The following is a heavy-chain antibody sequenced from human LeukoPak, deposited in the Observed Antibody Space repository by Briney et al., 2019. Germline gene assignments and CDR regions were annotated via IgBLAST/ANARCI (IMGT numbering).Heavy chain of an antibody. CDR2: ISSSNNYI. Sequence: KPGGSLRLSCAASGFTFSSYNMNWVRQAPGKGLEWVSSISSSNNYIYYADSVKGRFTISRDNAKNSLYLQMNSLRAEDTAVYYCARRSPNYYFDYWGQGTPVTVSS. J-gene: IGHJ4*02. V-gene: IGHV3-21*01. CDR3: ARRSPNYYFDY. CDR1: GFTFSSYN.